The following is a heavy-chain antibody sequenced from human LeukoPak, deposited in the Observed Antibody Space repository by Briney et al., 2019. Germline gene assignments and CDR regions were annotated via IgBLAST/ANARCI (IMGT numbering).Heavy chain of an antibody. Sequence: SETLSLTCAVYGGSFSGYYWSWIRQPPGKGLEWIGEITHSGTTNYNPSLKSRINMSVDTSKNQFSLNLRYVTAADTAVYYCARYYCSGGACYSLADYWGQGNQVTVSS. CDR2: ITHSGTT. J-gene: IGHJ4*01. V-gene: IGHV4-34*10. CDR3: ARYYCSGGACYSLADY. CDR1: GGSFSGYY. D-gene: IGHD2-15*01.